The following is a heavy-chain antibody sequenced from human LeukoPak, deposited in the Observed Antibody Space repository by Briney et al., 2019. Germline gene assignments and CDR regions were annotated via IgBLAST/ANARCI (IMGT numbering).Heavy chain of an antibody. J-gene: IGHJ2*01. CDR1: GGSISSFY. V-gene: IGHV4-59*08. CDR3: ARHRGYYDSSGYLDL. D-gene: IGHD3-22*01. CDR2: IYYSGST. Sequence: SETLSLTCTVSGGSISSFYWSWIRQPPGKGLEWIGYIYYSGSTNYNPSRKSRVTISVDTSKNQFSLKLSSVTAADTAVYYCARHRGYYDSSGYLDLWGRGTLVTVSS.